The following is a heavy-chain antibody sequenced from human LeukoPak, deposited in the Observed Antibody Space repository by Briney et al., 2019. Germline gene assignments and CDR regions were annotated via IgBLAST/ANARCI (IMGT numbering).Heavy chain of an antibody. CDR1: GFTFSSYA. CDR3: AKDVLDAFDI. J-gene: IGHJ3*02. Sequence: GGSLRLSCAASGFTFSSYAMSWVRQTPGKGLEWVSGIDPSGGGTYYADSVKGRFTISRDNSKNTLYLQMNSLRAEDTAVYYCAKDVLDAFDIWGQGTMVTVSS. CDR2: IDPSGGGT. V-gene: IGHV3-23*01.